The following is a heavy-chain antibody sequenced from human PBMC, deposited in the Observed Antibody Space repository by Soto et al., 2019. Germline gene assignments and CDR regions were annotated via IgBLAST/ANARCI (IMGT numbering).Heavy chain of an antibody. J-gene: IGHJ4*02. V-gene: IGHV4-39*01. Sequence: QLQLQESGPGLVKPSETLSLTCTVSGGSIRSSSYYWGWIRQPPGKGLEWIGSIYYSGSTYYNPSLKSRVTIAVDTSKNQFSLKLSSVTAADTAVYYCARQSAITMVRGVIGYWGPGTLVTVSS. D-gene: IGHD3-10*01. CDR2: IYYSGST. CDR1: GGSIRSSSYY. CDR3: ARQSAITMVRGVIGY.